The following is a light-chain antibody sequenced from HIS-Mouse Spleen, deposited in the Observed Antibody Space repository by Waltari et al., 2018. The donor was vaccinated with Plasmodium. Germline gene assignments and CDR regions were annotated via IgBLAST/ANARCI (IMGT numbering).Light chain of an antibody. V-gene: IGLV3-10*01. Sequence: SYELTQPPSLSVSPGPTARITCLGDALPTKYAYWYPQKSGQAPVLVSYEDSKRPSGLPERFSGSSSGTMATLTISGAQVEDEADYYCYSTDSSGNHRVFGGGTKLTVL. CDR2: EDS. CDR1: ALPTKY. J-gene: IGLJ3*02. CDR3: YSTDSSGNHRV.